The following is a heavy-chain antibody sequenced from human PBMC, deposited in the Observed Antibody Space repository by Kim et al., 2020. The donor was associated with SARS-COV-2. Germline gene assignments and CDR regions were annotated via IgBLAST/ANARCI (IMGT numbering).Heavy chain of an antibody. Sequence: ASVKVSCKASGYTFTDYYMDWVRQAPGQGLEWMGRINPNSGGTNYAQKFQGRVTLTSDTSISTAYMELSSLSSDDTAVYYCARGNAWGSYWGQGTLVTVS. CDR3: ARGNAWGSY. V-gene: IGHV1-2*06. D-gene: IGHD3-16*01. CDR1: GYTFTDYY. J-gene: IGHJ4*02. CDR2: INPNSGGT.